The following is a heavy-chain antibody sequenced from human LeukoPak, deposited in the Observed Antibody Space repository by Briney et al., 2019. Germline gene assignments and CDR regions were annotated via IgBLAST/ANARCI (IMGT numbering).Heavy chain of an antibody. CDR2: IGDSGATT. CDR1: GFTLSSYA. CDR3: ASFHYYGSGAYYLSY. Sequence: GGSLRLSCAASGFTLSSYAMTWVRQAPGKGLEWVSDIGDSGATTYYADSVKGRFTISKDNSKNTLYLQMSSLRAEDTAVYFCASFHYYGSGAYYLSYWGQGTLVTVSS. V-gene: IGHV3-23*01. D-gene: IGHD3-10*01. J-gene: IGHJ4*02.